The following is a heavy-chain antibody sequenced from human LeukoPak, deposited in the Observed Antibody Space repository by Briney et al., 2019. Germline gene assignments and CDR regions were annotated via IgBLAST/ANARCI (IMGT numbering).Heavy chain of an antibody. CDR2: IYYSGST. D-gene: IGHD3-16*01. Sequence: SETLSLTCTVSGGSISSYCWSWIRQPPGKGLEWIGYIYYSGSTNYNPSLKSRVTISVDTSKNQFSLKLSSVTAADTAVYYCARMWVGRGPDAFDIWGQGTMVTVSS. J-gene: IGHJ3*02. CDR1: GGSISSYC. CDR3: ARMWVGRGPDAFDI. V-gene: IGHV4-59*08.